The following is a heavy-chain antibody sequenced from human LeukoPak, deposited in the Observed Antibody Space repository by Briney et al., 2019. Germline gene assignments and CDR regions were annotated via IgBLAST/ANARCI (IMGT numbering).Heavy chain of an antibody. CDR3: ARSGTRSGGAFDI. Sequence: SQTLSLTCTVSGGSISGYYWSWIRQSPGKGLEWIAYVYSSGSTNYNPSLYSRVTISLDTSKNQFSLKLSSVTAADTAVYFCARSGTRSGGAFDIWGQGTMVTVSS. D-gene: IGHD4-23*01. V-gene: IGHV4-59*08. CDR1: GGSISGYY. CDR2: VYSSGST. J-gene: IGHJ3*02.